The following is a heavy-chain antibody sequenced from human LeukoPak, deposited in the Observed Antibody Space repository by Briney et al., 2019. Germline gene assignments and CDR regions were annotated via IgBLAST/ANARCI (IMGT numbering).Heavy chain of an antibody. CDR2: INHSGST. V-gene: IGHV4-34*01. J-gene: IGHJ4*02. CDR1: GGSFSGYY. D-gene: IGHD5-18*01. CDR3: ARDWDTAMVKYDY. Sequence: SETLSLTCAVYGGSFSGYYWSWIRQPPGKGLEWIGEINHSGSTNYNPSLKSRVTISVDTSKNQFSLKLSSVTAADTAVYYCARDWDTAMVKYDYWGQGTLVTVSS.